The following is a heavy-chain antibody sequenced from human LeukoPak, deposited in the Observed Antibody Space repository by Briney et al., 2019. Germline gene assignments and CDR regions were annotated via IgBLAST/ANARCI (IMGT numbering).Heavy chain of an antibody. V-gene: IGHV1-69*04. Sequence: GASVKVPCKASGGTFSSYAISWVRQAPGQGLEWMGRIIPIFGIANYAQKFQGRVTITADKSTSTAYMELSSLRSEDTAVYYCARVSGSYSDLATGWFDPWGQGTLVTVSS. D-gene: IGHD1-26*01. CDR1: GGTFSSYA. J-gene: IGHJ5*02. CDR3: ARVSGSYSDLATGWFDP. CDR2: IIPIFGIA.